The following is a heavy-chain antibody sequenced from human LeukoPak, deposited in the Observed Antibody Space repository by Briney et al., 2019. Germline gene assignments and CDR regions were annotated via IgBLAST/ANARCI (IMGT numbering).Heavy chain of an antibody. CDR1: GFTLDDYA. V-gene: IGHV3-43*02. Sequence: GGSLRLSCAASGFTLDDYAMHWVRQAPGKGLEWVSLISGDGGSTYYADSVKGRFTISRDNSKNSLYLQMNSLRTDDTALYYCAKDLYDSSGYCFDYWGQGTLVTVSS. J-gene: IGHJ4*02. D-gene: IGHD3-22*01. CDR3: AKDLYDSSGYCFDY. CDR2: ISGDGGST.